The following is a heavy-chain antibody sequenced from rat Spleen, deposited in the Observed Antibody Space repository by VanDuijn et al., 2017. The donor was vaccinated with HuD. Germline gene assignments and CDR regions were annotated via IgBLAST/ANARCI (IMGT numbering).Heavy chain of an antibody. V-gene: IGHV3-3*01. J-gene: IGHJ3*01. Sequence: EVQLQESGPGPVKPSQSLSLTCSVTGYSITSSYTWNWIRKFPGNKLEWMGYINSADNTNYNPPLKSRISITRDTSKNQFFLQVNSVTTEDTATYYCAGFLNYPGLAGYNWFAYWGQGTLVTVSS. CDR2: INSADNT. CDR1: GYSITSSYT. CDR3: AGFLNYPGLAGYNWFAY. D-gene: IGHD1-4*01.